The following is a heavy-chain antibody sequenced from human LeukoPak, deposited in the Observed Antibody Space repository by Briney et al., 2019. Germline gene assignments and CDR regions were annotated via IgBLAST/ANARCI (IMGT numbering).Heavy chain of an antibody. J-gene: IGHJ4*02. D-gene: IGHD3-3*01. V-gene: IGHV3-30-3*01. Sequence: GRSLRLSCAASGFTFSSYAMHWVRQAPGKGLEWVAVISYDGSNKYYADSVKGRFTISRENAKNSLYLQMNSLRAEDTAVYYCARVFVTIFGVVSHIDYWGQGTLVTVSS. CDR2: ISYDGSNK. CDR1: GFTFSSYA. CDR3: ARVFVTIFGVVSHIDY.